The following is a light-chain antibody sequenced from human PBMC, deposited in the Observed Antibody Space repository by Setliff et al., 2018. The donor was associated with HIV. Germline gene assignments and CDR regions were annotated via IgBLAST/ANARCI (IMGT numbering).Light chain of an antibody. J-gene: IGLJ1*01. CDR2: DVS. CDR1: SNDVGAYDY. V-gene: IGLV2-11*01. CDR3: CSYAGTYTYI. Sequence: QSVLAQPRSVSGSRGQSVILSCTGASNDVGAYDYVSWYQQYPGKAPKLIIYDVSKRPSGVPDRFSGSKSGDTASLTISGLQSEDEADYYCCSYAGTYTYIFGSGTKVTVL.